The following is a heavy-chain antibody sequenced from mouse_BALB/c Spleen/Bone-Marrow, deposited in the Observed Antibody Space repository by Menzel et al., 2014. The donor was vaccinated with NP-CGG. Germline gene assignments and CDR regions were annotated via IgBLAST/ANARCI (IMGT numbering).Heavy chain of an antibody. CDR3: AXLYYYGRFAY. CDR1: GVDFSRYW. J-gene: IGHJ3*01. Sequence: GVDFSRYWMSWVRQAPGKGLEWIGEINPDSSTINYTPSLKDKFIISRDNAKNTLYLQMSKVRSEDTALYYCAXLYYYGRFAYWGQGTLVTVSA. CDR2: INPDSSTI. V-gene: IGHV4-1*02. D-gene: IGHD1-1*01.